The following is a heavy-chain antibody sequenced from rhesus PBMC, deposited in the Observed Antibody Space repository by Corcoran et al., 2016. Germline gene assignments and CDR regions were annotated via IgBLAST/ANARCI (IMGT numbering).Heavy chain of an antibody. CDR1: GASIRTYW. Sequence: QVQLQASGPGLVKPAETLSLTCAVSGASIRTYWWSWIRQSPGTGLEWIGEIDGNPDKINYNPSLKSRVTISKDASKNQFSLKLTSLSAADTAVYYCARDGRIDYWGQGVLVTVSS. CDR2: IDGNPDKI. V-gene: IGHV4-80*01. J-gene: IGHJ4*01. D-gene: IGHD1-44*02. CDR3: ARDGRIDY.